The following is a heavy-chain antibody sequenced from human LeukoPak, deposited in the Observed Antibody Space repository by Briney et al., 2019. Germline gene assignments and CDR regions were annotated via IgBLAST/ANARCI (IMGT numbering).Heavy chain of an antibody. CDR3: ARDQSHSGNYLCYFDY. J-gene: IGHJ4*02. D-gene: IGHD3-10*01. V-gene: IGHV1-18*01. Sequence: GASVKVSCKASGYTFTSYGISWVRQAPGQGLEWMGWISAYNGNTNYAQKLQGRVTMTTDTSTSTAYMELRSLRSDDTAVYYCARDQSHSGNYLCYFDYWGQGTLVTVSS. CDR1: GYTFTSYG. CDR2: ISAYNGNT.